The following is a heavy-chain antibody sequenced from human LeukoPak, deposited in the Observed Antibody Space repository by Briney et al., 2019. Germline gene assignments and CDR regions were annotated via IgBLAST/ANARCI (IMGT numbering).Heavy chain of an antibody. J-gene: IGHJ4*02. CDR1: GFTFSSYA. D-gene: IGHD3-10*01. CDR3: ARDVTGGGDLWFGELVLDY. CDR2: ISYDGSNK. V-gene: IGHV3-30-3*01. Sequence: GGSLRLSCAASGFTFSSYAMHWVRQAPGKGLEWVAVISYDGSNKYYADSVKGRFTISRDNSKNTLYLQMNSLRAEDTAVYYCARDVTGGGDLWFGELVLDYWGQGTLVTVSS.